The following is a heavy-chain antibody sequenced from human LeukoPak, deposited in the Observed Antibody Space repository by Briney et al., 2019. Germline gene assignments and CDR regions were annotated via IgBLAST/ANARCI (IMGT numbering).Heavy chain of an antibody. CDR2: MHSSGST. CDR1: GGSISSYY. Sequence: SETLSLTCTVSGGSISSYYWSWVRQPAGKGLEWIGRMHSSGSTDYNPSLKSRVTMSADTSKNQFSLILGSVTAADTAIYYCARGTYGMDVWGQGTTVTVSS. CDR3: ARGTYGMDV. V-gene: IGHV4-4*07. J-gene: IGHJ6*02.